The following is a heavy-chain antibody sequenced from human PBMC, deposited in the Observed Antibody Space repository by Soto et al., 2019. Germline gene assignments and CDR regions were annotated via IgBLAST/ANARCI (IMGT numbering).Heavy chain of an antibody. CDR2: IYYSGST. CDR3: ARDFTDSSGPTLGMGV. D-gene: IGHD6-19*01. J-gene: IGHJ6*02. CDR1: GGSISSGGYY. Sequence: QVQLQESGPGLVKPSQTLSLTCTVSGGSISSGGYYWSWIRQHPGKGLEWIGYIYYSGSTYYNPSLKIRVTISVDPSKNQVSVKLRSVTAADTAVYYCARDFTDSSGPTLGMGVWGQGTTVTVSS. V-gene: IGHV4-31*03.